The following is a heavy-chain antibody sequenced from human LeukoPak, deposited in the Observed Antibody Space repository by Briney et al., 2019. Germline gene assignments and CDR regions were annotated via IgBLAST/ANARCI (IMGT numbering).Heavy chain of an antibody. CDR2: INPNSGGT. CDR1: GYTFTGYY. D-gene: IGHD2-2*02. J-gene: IGHJ5*02. V-gene: IGHV1-2*02. Sequence: ASVKVSCKASGYTFTGYYMHWARQAPGQGLEWMGWINPNSGGTNYAQKFQGRVTMTRDTSISTAYMELSRLRSDDTAVYYCASECSSTSCYKGFDPWGQGTLVTVSS. CDR3: ASECSSTSCYKGFDP.